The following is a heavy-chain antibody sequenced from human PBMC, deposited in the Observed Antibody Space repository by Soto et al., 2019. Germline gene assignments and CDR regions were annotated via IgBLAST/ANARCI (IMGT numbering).Heavy chain of an antibody. CDR2: IYSGGST. Sequence: GGSLRLSCAASGFTVSSNYMSWVRQAPGKGLEWVSVIYSGGSTYYADSVKGRFTISRDNSKNTLYLQMNSLRAEDTAVYYCARAWLPGHSSGWYDAFDIWGQGTMVTVSS. V-gene: IGHV3-66*02. CDR3: ARAWLPGHSSGWYDAFDI. D-gene: IGHD6-19*01. J-gene: IGHJ3*02. CDR1: GFTVSSNY.